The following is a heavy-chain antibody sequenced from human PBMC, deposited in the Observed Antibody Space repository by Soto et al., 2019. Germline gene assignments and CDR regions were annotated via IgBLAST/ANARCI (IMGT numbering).Heavy chain of an antibody. V-gene: IGHV4-4*02. CDR2: TRNSGGG. J-gene: IGHJ4*02. CDR1: SGSVFSSNW. CDR3: ASHLVMAGTRGFDH. D-gene: IGHD6-19*01. Sequence: QVQLQESGPGLVKPSGTLSLTCAVSSGSVFSSNWWSWVRRPPGKGLEWNGETRNSGGGNYNPSLKSRVTLTVDRSRNHIFLELSSVTAADTAVYYCASHLVMAGTRGFDHWGLGTRVTVSS.